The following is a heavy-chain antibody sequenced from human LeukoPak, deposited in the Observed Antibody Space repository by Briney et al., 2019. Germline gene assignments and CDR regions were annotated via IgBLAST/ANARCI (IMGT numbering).Heavy chain of an antibody. CDR2: INQGGSDK. CDR3: TRDRSRAEDD. V-gene: IGHV3-7*01. CDR1: GSTFSGHW. D-gene: IGHD1-14*01. J-gene: IGHJ4*02. Sequence: PGGSLRLSCAASGSTFSGHWMSWVRQAPGKGLEWVANINQGGSDKYYVDSVKGRFTISRDNANNLLYLQMNSLRGEDTAVYYCTRDRSRAEDDWGQGTLVTVPS.